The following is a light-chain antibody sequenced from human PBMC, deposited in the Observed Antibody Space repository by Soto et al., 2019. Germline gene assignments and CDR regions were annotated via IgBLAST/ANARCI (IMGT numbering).Light chain of an antibody. Sequence: QSVLTQPPSVSGAPGQRVTISCTRSSSNIGAGYDVHWYQQLPGTAPKLLIYGNSNRPSGVPDRFSGSKSGTSASLAITGLQAEDVPDYYCQSYDSSLISYLFGTGTKLTVL. CDR3: QSYDSSLISYL. V-gene: IGLV1-40*01. CDR1: SSNIGAGYD. CDR2: GNS. J-gene: IGLJ1*01.